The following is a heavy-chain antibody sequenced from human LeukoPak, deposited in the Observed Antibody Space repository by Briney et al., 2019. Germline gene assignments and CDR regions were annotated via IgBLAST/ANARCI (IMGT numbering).Heavy chain of an antibody. Sequence: GGSLRLSCAASGFTFSSYSMNWVRQAPGKGLEWVSSISSSSSYIYYADSVKGRFTISRDDAKNSLYLQMNSLRAEDTAVYYCARGRGGSYSAIDYWGQGTLVTVSS. CDR2: ISSSSSYI. CDR3: ARGRGGSYSAIDY. D-gene: IGHD1-26*01. J-gene: IGHJ4*02. CDR1: GFTFSSYS. V-gene: IGHV3-21*01.